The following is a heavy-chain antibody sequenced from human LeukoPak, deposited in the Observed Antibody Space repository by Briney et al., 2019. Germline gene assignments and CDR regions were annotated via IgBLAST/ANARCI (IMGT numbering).Heavy chain of an antibody. J-gene: IGHJ4*02. CDR2: ISSSSTYT. V-gene: IGHV3-11*03. D-gene: IGHD5-24*01. Sequence: PGGSLRLSCAASGFTSSDYYMRWIRQAPGKGLEWVSYISSSSTYTNYADSVKGRFTISRDNAKNSLYLQMNSLRADDTAVYYCARMALSTWYFDCWGQGTLVTVSS. CDR3: ARMALSTWYFDC. CDR1: GFTSSDYY.